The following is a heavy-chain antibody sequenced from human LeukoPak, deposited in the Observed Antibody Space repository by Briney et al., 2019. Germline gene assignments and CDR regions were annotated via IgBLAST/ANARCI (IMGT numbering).Heavy chain of an antibody. CDR2: IYYSGST. V-gene: IGHV4-39*01. D-gene: IGHD2/OR15-2a*01. J-gene: IGHJ4*02. Sequence: SETLSLTCTVSGGSISSSSYYWGWIRQPPGKGLEWIGSIYYSGSTCYNPSLKSRVTISVDTSKNQFSLKLSSVTAADTAVYYCARLGFYGLTDYWGQGTLVTVSS. CDR3: ARLGFYGLTDY. CDR1: GGSISSSSYY.